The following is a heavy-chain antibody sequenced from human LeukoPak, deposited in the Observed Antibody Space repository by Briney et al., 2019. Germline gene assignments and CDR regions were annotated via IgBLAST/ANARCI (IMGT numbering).Heavy chain of an antibody. D-gene: IGHD3-10*01. V-gene: IGHV1-3*01. CDR3: ARELTYGSGSYED. CDR2: INAGNGNT. Sequence: GASVKVSCKASGYTFTSYAMHWVRQAPGQRLEWMGWINAGNGNTKYSQKFQGRVTITRDTSASTAYMELSSRRSEDTAVYYCARELTYGSGSYEDWGQGTLVTVSS. CDR1: GYTFTSYA. J-gene: IGHJ4*02.